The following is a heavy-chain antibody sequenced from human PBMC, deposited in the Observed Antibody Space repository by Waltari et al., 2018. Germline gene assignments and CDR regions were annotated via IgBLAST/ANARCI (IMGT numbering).Heavy chain of an antibody. CDR2: FDPEDDET. D-gene: IGHD6-25*01. V-gene: IGHV1-24*01. J-gene: IGHJ6*02. Sequence: QVQLLQSGAEVKKPGASVKVSCKVSGYTLTDLSMHWVRQAPGKGLEWMGSFDPEDDETIDAHKFQGRVTMTEDASTDTAYMELSSLRSEDTAVYYCAIERPTSFMDVWGQGTTVTVSS. CDR1: GYTLTDLS. CDR3: AIERPTSFMDV.